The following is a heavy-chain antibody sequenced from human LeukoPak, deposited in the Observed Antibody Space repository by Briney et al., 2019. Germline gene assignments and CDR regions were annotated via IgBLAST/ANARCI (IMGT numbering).Heavy chain of an antibody. CDR2: INHSGST. Sequence: SETLSLTCNVSGGSISGYYWSWIRQPPGKGLEWIGEINHSGSTNYNPSLKSRVTISVDTSKNQFSLKLSSVTAADTAVYYCARLAVAGATYYYYGMDVWGQGTTVTVSS. D-gene: IGHD6-19*01. V-gene: IGHV4-34*01. CDR3: ARLAVAGATYYYYGMDV. J-gene: IGHJ6*02. CDR1: GGSISGYY.